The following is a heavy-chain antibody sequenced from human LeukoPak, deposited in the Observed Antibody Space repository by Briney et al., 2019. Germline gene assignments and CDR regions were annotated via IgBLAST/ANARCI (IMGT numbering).Heavy chain of an antibody. CDR1: GYSFTSYW. J-gene: IGHJ4*02. Sequence: GESLKISCKGSGYSFTSYWIGWVRQMPGKGLEWMVIIYPGDSDTRYSPSFQGQVTISADKSISTAYLQWSSLKASDTAMYYCAGRHWNDVFYFDYWGQGTLVTVSS. CDR2: IYPGDSDT. D-gene: IGHD1-1*01. CDR3: AGRHWNDVFYFDY. V-gene: IGHV5-51*01.